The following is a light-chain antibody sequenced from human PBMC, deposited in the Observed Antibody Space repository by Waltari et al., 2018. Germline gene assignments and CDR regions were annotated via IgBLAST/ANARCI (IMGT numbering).Light chain of an antibody. J-gene: IGKJ2*01. Sequence: DIQMTQSPSSLSASVGDRFTITCRASQSISSYLNWYQQKPGKAPKLLIYAASSLQSGVPSRFSGSGSGTDFTLTISSLQPEDFATYYCQQSDSTPYTFGQGTKLEIK. CDR1: QSISSY. CDR3: QQSDSTPYT. V-gene: IGKV1-39*01. CDR2: AAS.